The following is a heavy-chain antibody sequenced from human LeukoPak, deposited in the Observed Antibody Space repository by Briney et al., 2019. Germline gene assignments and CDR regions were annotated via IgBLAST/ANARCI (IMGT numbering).Heavy chain of an antibody. CDR2: IDANNGDT. V-gene: IGHV1-2*02. D-gene: IGHD4-11*01. CDR1: GYTFRGNY. J-gene: IGHJ4*02. CDR3: ARDPSSVTLYFFDY. Sequence: ASVKVSCKASGYTFRGNYIHWLRQAPGQGLGWMGWIDANNGDTKSAQKFQGRVTMSRDTSISTAYMDLSSLSPDDAAVYYCARDPSSVTLYFFDYWGQGTLVTVSS.